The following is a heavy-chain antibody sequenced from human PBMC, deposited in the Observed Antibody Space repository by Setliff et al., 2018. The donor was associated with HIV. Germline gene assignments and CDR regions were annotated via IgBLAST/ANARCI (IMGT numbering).Heavy chain of an antibody. Sequence: WASVKVSCKTSGDAFNSNAISWVRQAPGQGLEWMGGILGIFGTTYYAQKFQGRVTITTDESTRTSYMELSSLRSEDTAVYYCATSVATFDSVDYWGQGTLVTVSS. J-gene: IGHJ4*02. CDR2: ILGIFGTT. CDR3: ATSVATFDSVDY. V-gene: IGHV1-69*05. D-gene: IGHD1-26*01. CDR1: GDAFNSNA.